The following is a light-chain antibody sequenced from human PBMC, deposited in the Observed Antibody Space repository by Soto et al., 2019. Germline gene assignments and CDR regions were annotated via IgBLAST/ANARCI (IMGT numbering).Light chain of an antibody. V-gene: IGKV3-20*01. CDR1: QSVSSSY. CDR3: QQYASSPLT. J-gene: IGKJ4*01. Sequence: EIVLTQSPGTLSLSPGEGATLSCRASQSVSSSYLAWYQQRPGQAPRLLIYVASRRATGIPDRFSGRGSGTDFSLTISRLEPEDSAVYYCQQYASSPLTFGGGTKVDIK. CDR2: VAS.